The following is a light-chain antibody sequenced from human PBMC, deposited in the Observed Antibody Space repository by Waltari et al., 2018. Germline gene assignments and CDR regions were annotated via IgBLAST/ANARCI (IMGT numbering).Light chain of an antibody. J-gene: IGLJ1*01. CDR1: GSDNGRHS. CDR3: AAWDDSLNGYV. Sequence: QSVLTQTPSACGNTGQRLTLSWSGRGSDNGRHSETRFQQVRGTTPKLLIYSNHQWPSGVPDRFSGSKSGTSASLAISGLQSEDEADYYCAAWDDSLNGYVFGTGTKVTVL. V-gene: IGLV1-44*01. CDR2: SNH.